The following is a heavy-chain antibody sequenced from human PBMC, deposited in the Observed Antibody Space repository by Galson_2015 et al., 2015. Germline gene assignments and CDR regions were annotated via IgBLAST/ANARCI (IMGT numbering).Heavy chain of an antibody. CDR1: GYTFTSYY. Sequence: SVKVSCKASGYTFTSYYMHWVRQAPGQGLEWMGIINPSGGSTSYAQKFQGRVTMTRDTSTSTVYMELSSLRSEDTAVYYCAAIYYDSSGPSYGMDVWGQGTTVTVSS. D-gene: IGHD3-22*01. J-gene: IGHJ6*02. CDR2: INPSGGST. V-gene: IGHV1-46*01. CDR3: AAIYYDSSGPSYGMDV.